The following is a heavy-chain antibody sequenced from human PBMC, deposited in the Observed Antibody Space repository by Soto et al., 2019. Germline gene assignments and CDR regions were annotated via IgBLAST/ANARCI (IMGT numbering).Heavy chain of an antibody. J-gene: IGHJ6*02. CDR3: VRSNPNTKFGVNAPRGMDV. CDR1: GASISSDY. Sequence: LSLTCTVSGASISSDYWSWVRQPPGRGLEWIAYIHYSGDTNHNPSLKSRVTISIDTSKNQFSLRLSSVTAADTAVYYCVRSNPNTKFGVNAPRGMDVWGLGTTVTVSS. CDR2: IHYSGDT. D-gene: IGHD3-3*01. V-gene: IGHV4-59*12.